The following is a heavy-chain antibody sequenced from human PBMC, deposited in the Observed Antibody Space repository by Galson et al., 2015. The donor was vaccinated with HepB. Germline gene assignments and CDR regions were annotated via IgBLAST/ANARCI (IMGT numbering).Heavy chain of an antibody. D-gene: IGHD6-13*01. J-gene: IGHJ4*02. CDR3: ARGSSSSWYGGDY. V-gene: IGHV3-11*05. CDR2: ISSSSSYT. CDR1: GFTFSDYY. Sequence: SLRLSCAASGFTFSDYYMSWIRQAPGKGLEWVSYISSSSSYTNYADSVKGRFTISRDNAKNPLYLQMNSLRAEDTAVYYCARGSSSSWYGGDYWGQGTLVTVSS.